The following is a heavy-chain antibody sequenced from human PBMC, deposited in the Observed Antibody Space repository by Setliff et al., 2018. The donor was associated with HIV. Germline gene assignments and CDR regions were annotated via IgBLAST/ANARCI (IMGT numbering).Heavy chain of an antibody. CDR1: GASISSGGFY. Sequence: PSETLSLTCTVSGASISSGGFYWNWIRQRPGKGLEWIGHIHYSGNTYYNPSLKSRLSISLVTSTNHFSLKLMSMTAADTAVYYCARVPGDDYSGHIDHWGRGTLVTVSS. CDR2: IHYSGNT. D-gene: IGHD3-22*01. CDR3: ARVPGDDYSGHIDH. J-gene: IGHJ4*02. V-gene: IGHV4-31*03.